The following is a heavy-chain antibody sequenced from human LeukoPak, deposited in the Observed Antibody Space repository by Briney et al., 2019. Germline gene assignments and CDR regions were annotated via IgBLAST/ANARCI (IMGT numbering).Heavy chain of an antibody. V-gene: IGHV4-34*01. CDR3: ARGRITPDY. CDR2: INHSGST. CDR1: GGSFSGYY. D-gene: IGHD3-16*01. J-gene: IGHJ4*02. Sequence: SETLSLTCAVYGGSFSGYYWSWIRQPPGKGLEWIGEINHSGSTNYNSSLKSRVTISVDTSKNQFSLKLSSVTAADTAVYYCARGRITPDYWGQGTLVTVSS.